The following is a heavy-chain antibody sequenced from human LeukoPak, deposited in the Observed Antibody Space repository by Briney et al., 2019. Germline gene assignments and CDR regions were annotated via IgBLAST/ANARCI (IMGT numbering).Heavy chain of an antibody. CDR2: IYTSGST. CDR3: ARESYSSGWCVDY. CDR1: GGSISSGSYY. V-gene: IGHV4-61*02. J-gene: IGHJ4*02. Sequence: SETLSLTCTVSGGSISSGSYYWSWIRQPVGKGLEWIGRIYTSGSTNYNPSLKSRVTISVDTSRNQFSLRLSSVTAADTAVYYCARESYSSGWCVDYWGQGTLVTVSS. D-gene: IGHD6-19*01.